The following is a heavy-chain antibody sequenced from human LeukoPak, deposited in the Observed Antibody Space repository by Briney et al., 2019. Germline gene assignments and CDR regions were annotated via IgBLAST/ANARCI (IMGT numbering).Heavy chain of an antibody. Sequence: SVKVSCKASGGTFSSYAISWVRQAPGQGLDWMGGIIPIFGTANYAQKFQGRVTITADESTSTAYMELSSLRSEDTAVYYCARGPRGYYDILTGYRSPEPFDYWGQGTLVTVSS. V-gene: IGHV1-69*01. CDR2: IIPIFGTA. CDR3: ARGPRGYYDILTGYRSPEPFDY. J-gene: IGHJ4*02. D-gene: IGHD3-9*01. CDR1: GGTFSSYA.